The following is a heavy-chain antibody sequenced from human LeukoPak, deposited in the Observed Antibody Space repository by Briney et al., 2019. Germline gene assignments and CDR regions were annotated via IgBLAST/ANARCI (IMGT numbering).Heavy chain of an antibody. D-gene: IGHD2-2*01. CDR1: GGTFSSYA. CDR3: ARGARYCSSTSCSDLDY. Sequence: ASVKVSCKASGGTFSSYAISWVRQAPGQGLEWMGGIIPIFGTANYAQKFQGRVTITTDESTSTAYMGLSSLRSEDTAVYYCARGARYCSSTSCSDLDYWGQGTLVTVSS. CDR2: IIPIFGTA. J-gene: IGHJ4*02. V-gene: IGHV1-69*05.